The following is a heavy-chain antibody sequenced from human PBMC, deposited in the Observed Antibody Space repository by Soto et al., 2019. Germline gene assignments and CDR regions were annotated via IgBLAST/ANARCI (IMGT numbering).Heavy chain of an antibody. V-gene: IGHV4-59*01. J-gene: IGHJ5*02. Sequence: SETLSLTCTVSGGSMSSYYWSWIRQPPGKGLEWIGYIYYSGSTIYNPSLKSRVDTSKNQFSLKLSSVTAADTAVYYCARYGSGSSVWFDPWGQGTLVTVSS. CDR2: IYYSGST. CDR1: GGSMSSYY. CDR3: ARYGSGSSVWFDP. D-gene: IGHD3-10*01.